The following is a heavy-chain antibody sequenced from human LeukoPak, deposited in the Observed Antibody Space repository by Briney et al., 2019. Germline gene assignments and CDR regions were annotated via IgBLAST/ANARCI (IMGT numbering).Heavy chain of an antibody. Sequence: ASVNVSCKASGYTFTGYYMHWVRQAPGQGLERMGWINPNSGGTNYAQKFQGWVTMTRDTSISTAYMELSRPRSDDTAVYYCARAGKSKTYYFDYWGQGTLVTVSS. CDR2: INPNSGGT. CDR1: GYTFTGYY. J-gene: IGHJ4*02. D-gene: IGHD4-11*01. V-gene: IGHV1-2*04. CDR3: ARAGKSKTYYFDY.